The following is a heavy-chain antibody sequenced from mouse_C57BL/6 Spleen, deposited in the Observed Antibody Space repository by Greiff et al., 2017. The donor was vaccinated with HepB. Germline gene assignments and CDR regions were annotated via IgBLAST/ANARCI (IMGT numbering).Heavy chain of an antibody. J-gene: IGHJ2*01. CDR3: ARYPPGDYFDY. V-gene: IGHV1-26*01. CDR2: INPNNGGT. Sequence: VQLQQSGPELVKPGASVKISCKASGYTFTDYYMNWVKQSHGKSLEWIGDINPNNGGTSYNQKFKGKATLTVDKSSSTAYMELRSLTSEDSAVYYCARYPPGDYFDYWGQGTTLTVSS. CDR1: GYTFTDYY.